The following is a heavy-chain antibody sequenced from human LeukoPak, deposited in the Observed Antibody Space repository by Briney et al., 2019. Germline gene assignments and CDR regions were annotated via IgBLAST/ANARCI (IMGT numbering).Heavy chain of an antibody. CDR1: GFTASSNY. J-gene: IGHJ4*02. D-gene: IGHD3-10*01. Sequence: PGGSLSLSCAASGFTASSNYMSWVRQAPGKGLEWVSVIYTGGSTYYADSVNGRFTISRDNSKNTLYLQMNSLRADDTAVYYCARGVYSGSGNYFDDWGQGTLVTVSS. CDR3: ARGVYSGSGNYFDD. CDR2: IYTGGST. V-gene: IGHV3-66*01.